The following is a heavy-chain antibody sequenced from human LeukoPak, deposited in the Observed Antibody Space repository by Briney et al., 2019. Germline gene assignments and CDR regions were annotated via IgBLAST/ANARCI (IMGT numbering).Heavy chain of an antibody. D-gene: IGHD2-15*01. CDR2: VNHSGRT. Sequence: SETLSLTCAVYGESFNDYYWTWIRQSPGKGLEWIGEVNHSGRTKSNPSLKSRVTISVDTSSNQFSLNLNSVTAADTAVYYCAKESSGGRYFDYWGQGTLVTVSS. V-gene: IGHV4-34*01. CDR3: AKESSGGRYFDY. J-gene: IGHJ4*02. CDR1: GESFNDYY.